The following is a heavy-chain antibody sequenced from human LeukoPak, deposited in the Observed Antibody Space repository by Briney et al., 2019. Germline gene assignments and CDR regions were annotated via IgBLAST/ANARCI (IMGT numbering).Heavy chain of an antibody. CDR2: IYTSGST. CDR3: ARRSSSSRPFDY. V-gene: IGHV4-4*07. J-gene: IGHJ4*02. D-gene: IGHD6-6*01. Sequence: PSETLSLTCTVSGGSISFYYWSWIRQPAGKGLEWIGRIYTSGSTNYNPSLRSRVTMSVDTSKNQFSLKLISVTAADTAMYYCARRSSSSRPFDYWGQGTLVTVSS. CDR1: GGSISFYY.